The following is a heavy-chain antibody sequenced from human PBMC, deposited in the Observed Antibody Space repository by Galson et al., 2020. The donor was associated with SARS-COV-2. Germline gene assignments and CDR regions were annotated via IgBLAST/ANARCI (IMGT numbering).Heavy chain of an antibody. Sequence: ASVKVSCKASGYTFTSYGISWVRQAPGQGLEWMGWISAYNGNTNYAQKLQGRVTMTTDTSTSTAYMELRSLRSDDTAVYYCARNSPTYYYDSSGYYYDYWGQGTLVTVSS. CDR3: ARNSPTYYYDSSGYYYDY. V-gene: IGHV1-18*01. CDR2: ISAYNGNT. CDR1: GYTFTSYG. D-gene: IGHD3-22*01. J-gene: IGHJ4*02.